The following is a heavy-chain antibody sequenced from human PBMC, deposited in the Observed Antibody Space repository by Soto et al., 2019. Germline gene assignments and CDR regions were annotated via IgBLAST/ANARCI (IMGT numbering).Heavy chain of an antibody. CDR1: GYTFTSYD. J-gene: IGHJ6*02. V-gene: IGHV1-8*01. CDR2: MNPNSGNT. Sequence: ASVKVSCKASGYTFTSYDINWVRQATGQGLEWMGWMNPNSGNTGYAQKFQGRVTMTRNTSISTAYMELSSLRSEDTAVYYCAGRSSPHYGMDVWGQGTTVTVSS. CDR3: AGRSSPHYGMDV.